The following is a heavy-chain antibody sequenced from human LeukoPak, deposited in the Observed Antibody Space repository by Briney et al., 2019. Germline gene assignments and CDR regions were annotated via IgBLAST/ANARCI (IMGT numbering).Heavy chain of an antibody. V-gene: IGHV3-30*18. Sequence: GGSLRLSCAASGFTFSTYGMHWVRQAPGKGLEWVAVISYDGSNKYYADSVKGRFTISRDNSKNTLYLQMSSLRAEDTAVYYCAKDAYGYYDFWSGFYFDYWGQGTLVTVSS. J-gene: IGHJ4*02. CDR1: GFTFSTYG. D-gene: IGHD3-3*01. CDR2: ISYDGSNK. CDR3: AKDAYGYYDFWSGFYFDY.